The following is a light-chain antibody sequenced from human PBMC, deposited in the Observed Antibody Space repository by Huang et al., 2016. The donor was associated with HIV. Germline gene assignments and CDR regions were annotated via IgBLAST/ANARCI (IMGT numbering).Light chain of an antibody. V-gene: IGKV1-39*01. J-gene: IGKJ4*01. CDR2: AAS. Sequence: DIQMTQSPSSLSASVGDRVTITCRASQSISNYLNWYQQKPGKAPKLLIYAASSLQRGVPSRFSGSGSGTDFTLTITSLQPEDFAIYYCQQSYSTLTFGGGTKVEIK. CDR3: QQSYSTLT. CDR1: QSISNY.